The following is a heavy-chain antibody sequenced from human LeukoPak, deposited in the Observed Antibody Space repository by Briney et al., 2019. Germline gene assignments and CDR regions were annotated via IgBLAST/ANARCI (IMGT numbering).Heavy chain of an antibody. CDR1: GGTFSSYA. D-gene: IGHD3-3*01. CDR3: ARGLAEYYDFWSGYYVEGNFDY. J-gene: IGHJ4*02. CDR2: IIPILGIA. Sequence: GASVKVSCKASGGTFSSYAISWVRQAPGQGLEWMGRIIPILGIANYAQKFQGRVTITAAKSTSTAYMELSSLRSEDTAVYYCARGLAEYYDFWSGYYVEGNFDYWGQGTLVTVSS. V-gene: IGHV1-69*04.